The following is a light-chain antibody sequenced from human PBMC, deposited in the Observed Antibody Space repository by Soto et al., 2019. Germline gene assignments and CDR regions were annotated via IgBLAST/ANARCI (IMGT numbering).Light chain of an antibody. CDR1: QSISSW. CDR3: QHYNSHPLT. J-gene: IGKJ3*01. Sequence: DIQMTQSPSTMYASVGVRVTITCRASQSISSWLAWYQQKPGKAPNLLIYKAFSLESRVPTRFSGSVSGTEFTLTISGLQPDASATYYCQHYNSHPLTFGPGTKVDLK. V-gene: IGKV1-5*03. CDR2: KAF.